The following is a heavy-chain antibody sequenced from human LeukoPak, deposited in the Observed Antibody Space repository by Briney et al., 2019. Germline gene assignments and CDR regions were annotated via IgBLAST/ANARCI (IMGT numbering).Heavy chain of an antibody. V-gene: IGHV4-59*12. CDR2: IHYSGGIT. CDR3: ARWGLEDYYDSSGYP. J-gene: IGHJ4*02. Sequence: SETLSLTCTVSGGSISSYYWSWIRQPPGKGLEWIGYIHYSGGITYYNPSLKSRVTISVDTSKNQFSLKLSSVTAADTAVYYCARWGLEDYYDSSGYPWGQGTLITVSS. D-gene: IGHD3-22*01. CDR1: GGSISSYY.